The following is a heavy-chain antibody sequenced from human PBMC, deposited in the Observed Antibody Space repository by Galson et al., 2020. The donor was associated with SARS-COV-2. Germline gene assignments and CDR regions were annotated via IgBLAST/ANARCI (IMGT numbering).Heavy chain of an antibody. Sequence: ASETLSLTCTVSGGSISSSSYYWGWIRQPPGEGLEWIGSIYYSGSTYYNPSLKSRVTISVDTSKNQFSLKLSSVTAADTAVYYCARDYTFGSLWGQGTLVTVSS. CDR1: GGSISSSSYY. CDR3: ARDYTFGSL. D-gene: IGHD3-16*01. CDR2: IYYSGST. J-gene: IGHJ4*02. V-gene: IGHV4-39*07.